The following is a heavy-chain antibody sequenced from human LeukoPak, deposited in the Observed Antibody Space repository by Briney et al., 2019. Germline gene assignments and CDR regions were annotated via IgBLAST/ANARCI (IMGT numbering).Heavy chain of an antibody. CDR2: ISSNGGST. J-gene: IGHJ6*03. CDR3: ARGYCSSTSCSYYMDV. D-gene: IGHD2-2*01. V-gene: IGHV3-64*01. Sequence: PGGSLRLSCAASGFTFSSYAMHWVRQAPGKGLEYVSVISSNGGSTYYANSVKGRFTISRDNSKNTLYLQMGSLRAGDMAVYYCARGYCSSTSCSYYMDVWGKGTTVTVSS. CDR1: GFTFSSYA.